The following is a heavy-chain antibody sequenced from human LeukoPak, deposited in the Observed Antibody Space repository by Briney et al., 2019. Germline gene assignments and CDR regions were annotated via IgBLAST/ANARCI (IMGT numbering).Heavy chain of an antibody. D-gene: IGHD6-19*01. Sequence: ASVKVSCKASGGTFSSYAISWVRQAPGQGLEWVGGIIPIFGTANYAQKFQGRVTITADESTSTDYMELSSLRSEDTAVYYCARGGKGYSSGLDYYYYYMDVWGKGTTVTVSS. CDR1: GGTFSSYA. J-gene: IGHJ6*03. CDR3: ARGGKGYSSGLDYYYYYMDV. V-gene: IGHV1-69*13. CDR2: IIPIFGTA.